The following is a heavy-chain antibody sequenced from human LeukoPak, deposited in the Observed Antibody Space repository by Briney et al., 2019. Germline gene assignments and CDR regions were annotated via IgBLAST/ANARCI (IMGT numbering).Heavy chain of an antibody. Sequence: SETLSLTCTVYAGSVSSYYWGWVRPPPGRGMEWLRYVSYDGTTNSRPSLKSRATIPLYTSKIQYSPNLTSLTPAPTDLSCCARTTTTFDDWGQGTLVTVSS. CDR2: VSYDGTT. CDR1: AGSVSSYY. J-gene: IGHJ4*02. D-gene: IGHD4-11*01. CDR3: ARTTTTFDD. V-gene: IGHV4-59*02.